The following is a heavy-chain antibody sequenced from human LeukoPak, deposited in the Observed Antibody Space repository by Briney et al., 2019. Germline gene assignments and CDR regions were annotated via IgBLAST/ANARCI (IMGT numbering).Heavy chain of an antibody. CDR2: INWNGGST. V-gene: IGHV3-20*04. CDR1: GFTFDDYG. J-gene: IGHJ4*02. CDR3: ARARDCYGSGSALDY. D-gene: IGHD3-10*01. Sequence: GGSLRLSCAASGFTFDDYGMSWVRQAPGKGLEWVSGINWNGGSTGYADSVKGRFTISRDNAKNSLYLQMNSLRAEDTAVYYCARARDCYGSGSALDYWGQGTLVTVSS.